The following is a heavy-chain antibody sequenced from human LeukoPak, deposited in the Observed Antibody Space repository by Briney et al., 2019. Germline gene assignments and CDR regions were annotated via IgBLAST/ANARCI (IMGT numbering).Heavy chain of an antibody. Sequence: QPGRSLRLSCAASGFTFSSYGMHWVRQAPGKGLEWVAFTPYDGSNKYYAESVKGRFTISRDNSKNTLYLQMNSLRAEDTAVYYCAKITYYYDDSSYPADYWGQGTLVTVSS. CDR1: GFTFSSYG. J-gene: IGHJ4*02. V-gene: IGHV3-30*02. CDR2: TPYDGSNK. D-gene: IGHD3-22*01. CDR3: AKITYYYDDSSYPADY.